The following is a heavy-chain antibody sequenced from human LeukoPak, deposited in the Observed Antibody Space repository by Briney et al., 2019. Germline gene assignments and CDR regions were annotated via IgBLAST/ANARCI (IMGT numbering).Heavy chain of an antibody. D-gene: IGHD6-13*01. CDR2: IYYSGST. CDR1: GGSISSSSYY. J-gene: IGHJ5*02. V-gene: IGHV4-39*01. CDR3: ARPHRRIAAAGTKGGNWFDP. Sequence: SETLSLTXTVSGGSISSSSYYWGWIRQPPGKGLEWIGSIYYSGSTYYNPSLKSRVTISVDTSKNQFSLKLSSVTAADTAVYYCARPHRRIAAAGTKGGNWFDPWGQGTLVTVSS.